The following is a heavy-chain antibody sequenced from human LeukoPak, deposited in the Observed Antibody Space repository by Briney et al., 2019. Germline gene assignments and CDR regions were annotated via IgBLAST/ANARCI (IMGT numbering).Heavy chain of an antibody. V-gene: IGHV3-73*01. CDR1: GFSFSESG. CDR3: ATFPSGSYSAY. J-gene: IGHJ4*02. Sequence: PGGSLRLSCAASGFSFSESGMHWVRQASGKGLEWVGHIRSQADSYATVYGASVKGRFTITRDDSENTAYLQMNSLKTEDTAVYYCATFPSGSYSAYWGQGTLVTVSS. D-gene: IGHD1-26*01. CDR2: IRSQADSYAT.